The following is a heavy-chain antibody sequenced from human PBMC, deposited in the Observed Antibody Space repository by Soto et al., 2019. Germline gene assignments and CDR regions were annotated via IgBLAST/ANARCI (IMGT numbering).Heavy chain of an antibody. Sequence: QVQLVQSGAEVMQPGASVKVSCKASGYSFTSYGITWVRQAPGQGLEWMGWISVYNGNTNYAQSFQGRAIMTTDTSTSTAYMELRGLRSDDTAVYYCARDIITRFDPWGQGTLVTVSS. CDR3: ARDIITRFDP. V-gene: IGHV1-18*01. CDR1: GYSFTSYG. D-gene: IGHD3-10*01. J-gene: IGHJ5*02. CDR2: ISVYNGNT.